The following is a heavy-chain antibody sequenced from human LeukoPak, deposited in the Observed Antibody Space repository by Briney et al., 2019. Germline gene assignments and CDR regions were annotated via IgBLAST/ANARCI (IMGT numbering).Heavy chain of an antibody. V-gene: IGHV3-48*01. CDR3: ARGLSHGDAAAGMAY. CDR1: GFIFSSYV. J-gene: IGHJ4*02. CDR2: ISNSGSMM. Sequence: GGSLRLSCAASGFIFSSYVMNWVRQAPGKGLEWVSYISNSGSMMYYADSVKGRFTISRDNAKNSLYLQMNSLRAEDTAVYYCARGLSHGDAAAGMAYWGQGTLVTVSS. D-gene: IGHD6-13*01.